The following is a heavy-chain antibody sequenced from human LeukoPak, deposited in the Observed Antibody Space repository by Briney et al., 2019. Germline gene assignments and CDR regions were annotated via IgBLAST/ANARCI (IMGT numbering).Heavy chain of an antibody. J-gene: IGHJ4*02. CDR3: AGVDILTGYYY. CDR2: ISSSSSYI. Sequence: GGSLRLSCAASGFTFISYSMNGVRQSRGKGLEGVSSISSSSSYIYYADSVKGRFTISRDNAKNSLYLQMNSLRAEDTAVYYCAGVDILTGYYYWGQGTLVTVSS. D-gene: IGHD3-9*01. CDR1: GFTFISYS. V-gene: IGHV3-21*01.